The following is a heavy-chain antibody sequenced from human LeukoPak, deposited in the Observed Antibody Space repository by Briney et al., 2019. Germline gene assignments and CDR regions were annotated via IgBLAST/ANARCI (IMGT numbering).Heavy chain of an antibody. Sequence: TGGSLRLSCAVSGFTFSSYAMTWVRQSPGKGLEGVSAIGGSGGSTYYADSVKGRFTISRDNSKNTLYLQMNSLRAEDTAVYYCAKDWHRSGWYLFDYWGQGTLVTVSS. J-gene: IGHJ4*02. CDR2: IGGSGGST. V-gene: IGHV3-23*01. D-gene: IGHD6-13*01. CDR1: GFTFSSYA. CDR3: AKDWHRSGWYLFDY.